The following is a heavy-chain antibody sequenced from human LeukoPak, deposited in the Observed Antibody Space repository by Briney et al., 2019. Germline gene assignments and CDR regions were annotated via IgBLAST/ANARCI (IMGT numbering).Heavy chain of an antibody. CDR1: GGTFSSYA. CDR2: IIPILGIA. V-gene: IGHV1-69*04. CDR3: ARDSVGVNWNGGWFDP. J-gene: IGHJ5*02. D-gene: IGHD1-20*01. Sequence: ASVKVSCKASGGTFSSYAISWVRQAPGQGLEWMGRIIPILGIANYAQKFQGRVTITADKSTSTAYMELSSLRSEDTAVYHCARDSVGVNWNGGWFDPWGQGTLVTVSS.